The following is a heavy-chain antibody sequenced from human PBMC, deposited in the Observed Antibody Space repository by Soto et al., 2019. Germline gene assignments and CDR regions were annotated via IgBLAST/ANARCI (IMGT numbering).Heavy chain of an antibody. V-gene: IGHV4-39*01. CDR2: VFYTGFT. J-gene: IGHJ4*02. D-gene: IGHD1-20*01. CDR3: ATSQKGYNWNYFDH. CDR1: GGSISGSYYY. Sequence: SETLSLTCAVSGGSISGSYYYWAWLRQSPGKGPGWIGSVFYTGFTSYNPSLESRVSVSVDTSKSQFSLKLSAVTAADTAVYYCATSQKGYNWNYFDHWGQGALVTVSS.